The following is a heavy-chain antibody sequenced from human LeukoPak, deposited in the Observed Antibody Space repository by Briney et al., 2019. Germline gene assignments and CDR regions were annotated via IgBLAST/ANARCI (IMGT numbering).Heavy chain of an antibody. CDR3: ARGASVAATLRWFDP. CDR1: GGSFSGYY. Sequence: SETLSLTCAVYGGSFSGYYWSWIRQPPGKGLEWIGEINYSGSTNYNPSLKSRVTISVDTSKNQFSLKLSSVTAADTAVYYCARGASVAATLRWFDPWGQGTLVTVSS. V-gene: IGHV4-34*01. J-gene: IGHJ5*02. CDR2: INYSGST. D-gene: IGHD2-15*01.